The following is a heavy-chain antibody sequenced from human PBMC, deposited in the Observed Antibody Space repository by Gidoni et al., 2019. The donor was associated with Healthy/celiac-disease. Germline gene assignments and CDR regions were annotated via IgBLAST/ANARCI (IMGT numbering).Heavy chain of an antibody. V-gene: IGHV3-48*01. CDR3: AREAQMTTVDY. Sequence: EVQLVESGGGLVQPGGSLRISCAASGFTCSSYSMNWVRQAPGKGLGWVSYISSSSSTIYYADSVKCRFTISRDNAKNSLYLQMNSLRAEDTAVYYCAREAQMTTVDYWGQGTLVTVSS. CDR2: ISSSSSTI. CDR1: GFTCSSYS. D-gene: IGHD4-17*01. J-gene: IGHJ4*02.